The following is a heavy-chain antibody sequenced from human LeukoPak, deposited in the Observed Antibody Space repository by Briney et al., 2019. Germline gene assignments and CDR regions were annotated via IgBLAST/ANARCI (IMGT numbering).Heavy chain of an antibody. CDR2: IYYSGST. Sequence: SETLSLTCTVSGGSISPYYWGWIRQPPGKGLEWIGYIYYSGSTNYNPSLRSRVSFSVDTSKNQFSLKLSSVTAADTAVYYCAREKTSGSYAPWGQGTLVTVS. J-gene: IGHJ4*02. CDR1: GGSISPYY. V-gene: IGHV4-59*01. D-gene: IGHD3-10*01. CDR3: AREKTSGSYAP.